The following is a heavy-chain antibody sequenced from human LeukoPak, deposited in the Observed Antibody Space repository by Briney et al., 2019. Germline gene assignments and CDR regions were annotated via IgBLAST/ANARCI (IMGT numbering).Heavy chain of an antibody. Sequence: GRSLRLSCAASGFNFDDFAMHWVRQVPGKGLEWVSGLSWNGADILYADSVKGRFTISRDNAKNSLYLQMNSLRTEDMALYYCVKGYCGTTSCYTNVSERWGQGTMVTVSS. J-gene: IGHJ3*01. CDR1: GFNFDDFA. V-gene: IGHV3-9*03. D-gene: IGHD2-2*02. CDR3: VKGYCGTTSCYTNVSER. CDR2: LSWNGADI.